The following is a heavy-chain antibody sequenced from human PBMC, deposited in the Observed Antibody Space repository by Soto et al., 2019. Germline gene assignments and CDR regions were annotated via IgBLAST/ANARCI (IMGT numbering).Heavy chain of an antibody. V-gene: IGHV4-59*01. J-gene: IGHJ2*01. D-gene: IGHD5-12*01. Sequence: SETLSLTCTVSGGSMSSYYWNWIRRPPGKGLEWIGYSYYSGIVNYTPSPKSRVTISVDTSRNQFSLKLSSVTAADTAVFYCASAQYSGYDFWYFDHWGRVTLVTVSS. CDR1: GGSMSSYY. CDR3: ASAQYSGYDFWYFDH. CDR2: SYYSGIV.